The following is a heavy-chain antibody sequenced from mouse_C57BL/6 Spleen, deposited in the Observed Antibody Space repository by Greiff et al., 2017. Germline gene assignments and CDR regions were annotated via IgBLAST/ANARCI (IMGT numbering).Heavy chain of an antibody. V-gene: IGHV1-59*01. CDR1: GYTFTSYW. Sequence: QVHVKQPGAELVRPGTSVKLSCKASGYTFTSYWMHWVKQRPGQGLEWIGVIDPSDSYTNYNQKFKGKATLTVDTSSSTAYMQLSSLTSEDSAVYYCARLDYGSSYDFDYWGQGTTLTVSS. CDR2: IDPSDSYT. CDR3: ARLDYGSSYDFDY. D-gene: IGHD1-1*01. J-gene: IGHJ2*01.